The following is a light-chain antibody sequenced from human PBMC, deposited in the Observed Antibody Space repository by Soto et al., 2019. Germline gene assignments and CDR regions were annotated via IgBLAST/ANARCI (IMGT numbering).Light chain of an antibody. CDR3: AAHAGGNTWL. J-gene: IGLJ3*02. CDR1: SSDVGGYNY. CDR2: EVT. V-gene: IGLV2-14*01. Sequence: QSVLTQPASVSGSPGQSITISCTGTSSDVGGYNYVSWYQQHPGKAPKLMIYEVTNRPSGVSNRFSGSKSGNTASLIISGLQTEDEGLYYCAAHAGGNTWLFGGGTKLTVL.